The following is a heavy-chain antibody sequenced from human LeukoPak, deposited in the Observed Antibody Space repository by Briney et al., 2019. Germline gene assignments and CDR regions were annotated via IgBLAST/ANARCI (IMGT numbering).Heavy chain of an antibody. V-gene: IGHV4-59*01. Sequence: SETLSLTCAVYGGSFSGYYWSWIRQPPGKGLEWIGYIYYSGSTNYNPSLKGRVTISVDTSKNQFSLKLSSVTAADTAVYYCGREEGYYDTSGRYYYYYMDVWGKGTTVTVSS. CDR1: GGSFSGYY. J-gene: IGHJ6*03. D-gene: IGHD3-22*01. CDR3: GREEGYYDTSGRYYYYYMDV. CDR2: IYYSGST.